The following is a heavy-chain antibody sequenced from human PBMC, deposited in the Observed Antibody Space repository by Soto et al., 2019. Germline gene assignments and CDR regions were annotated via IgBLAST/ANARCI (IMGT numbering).Heavy chain of an antibody. Sequence: QVQLVQSGAEVKKPGASVKVSCKASGYTFTRYGISWVRQAPGQGLEWMGWISAYNGNTNYAQKLQGRVTMTTDTPTSTAYMELRSLRSDETAVYYCAREPAGATWTNLYFYYCMDFWGQGTTVTVSS. CDR1: GYTFTRYG. J-gene: IGHJ6*02. CDR2: ISAYNGNT. D-gene: IGHD1-1*01. V-gene: IGHV1-18*01. CDR3: AREPAGATWTNLYFYYCMDF.